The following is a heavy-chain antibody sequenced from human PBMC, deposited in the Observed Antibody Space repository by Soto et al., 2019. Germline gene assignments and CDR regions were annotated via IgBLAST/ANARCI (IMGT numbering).Heavy chain of an antibody. J-gene: IGHJ1*01. CDR3: ARVLTHDDGDYGYFQR. D-gene: IGHD4-17*01. CDR1: GFSFVAYW. CDR2: INQEGLYK. V-gene: IGHV3-7*04. Sequence: EVQLVESGGGSVQPGGSLTLSCATSGFSFVAYWMTWVRQAPGKGLEWVANINQEGLYKYYVDSVKGRFTISKDNGKNSLYLQMSSLRAEDTAVYYCARVLTHDDGDYGYFQRWGKGTLVTVSS.